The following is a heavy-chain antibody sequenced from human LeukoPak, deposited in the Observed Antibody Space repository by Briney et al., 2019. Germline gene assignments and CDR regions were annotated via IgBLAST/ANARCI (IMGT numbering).Heavy chain of an antibody. V-gene: IGHV7-4-1*02. CDR3: ARDELRFLEWSRFDY. Sequence: GASVTVSCKASGYTFTSYAMNWVRQAPGQGLEWMGWINTNTGNPTYAQGFTGRFVFSLDTSVSTAYLQISSLKAEDTAVYYCARDELRFLEWSRFDYWGQGTLVTVSS. D-gene: IGHD3-3*01. J-gene: IGHJ4*02. CDR1: GYTFTSYA. CDR2: INTNTGNP.